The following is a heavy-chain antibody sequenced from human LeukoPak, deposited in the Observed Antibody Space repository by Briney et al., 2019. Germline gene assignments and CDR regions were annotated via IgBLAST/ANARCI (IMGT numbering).Heavy chain of an antibody. V-gene: IGHV4-59*08. D-gene: IGHD2-2*01. CDR2: IYYSGST. J-gene: IGHJ6*02. CDR1: GGSISSYY. Sequence: SETLSVTCAVFGGSISSYYWSWIRQPPGKGLEWIGYIYYSGSTNYNPSLKSRVTISVDTSKNQFSLKLSSVTAADTAVYYCARHRDCSSTSCFRYYYGMDVWGQGTTVTVSS. CDR3: ARHRDCSSTSCFRYYYGMDV.